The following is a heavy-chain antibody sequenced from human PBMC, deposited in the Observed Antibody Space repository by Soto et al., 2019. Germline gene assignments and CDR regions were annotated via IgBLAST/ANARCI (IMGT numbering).Heavy chain of an antibody. D-gene: IGHD6-13*01. CDR2: IWYDGSNK. J-gene: IGHJ6*02. CDR1: GFTFSSYG. V-gene: IGHV3-33*01. CDR3: ARESGYSSSWYNYYGMDV. Sequence: LRLSCAASGFTFSSYGMHWVRQAPGKGLEWVAVIWYDGSNKYYADSVKGRFTISRDNSKNTLYLQMNSLRAEDTAVYYCARESGYSSSWYNYYGMDVWGQGTTVTVSS.